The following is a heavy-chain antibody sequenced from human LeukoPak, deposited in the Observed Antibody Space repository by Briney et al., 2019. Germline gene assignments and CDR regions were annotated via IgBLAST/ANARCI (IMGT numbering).Heavy chain of an antibody. D-gene: IGHD2-2*03. Sequence: SETLSLTCTVSGGSISSYYWSWIRQPAGKGLEWIGRIYTSGSTNYSPSLKSRVTMSVDTSKNQFSLNLTSVTAADTAVYYCATSVEMDSRSFDCWGQGTLATVSS. V-gene: IGHV4-4*07. CDR1: GGSISSYY. J-gene: IGHJ4*02. CDR2: IYTSGST. CDR3: ATSVEMDSRSFDC.